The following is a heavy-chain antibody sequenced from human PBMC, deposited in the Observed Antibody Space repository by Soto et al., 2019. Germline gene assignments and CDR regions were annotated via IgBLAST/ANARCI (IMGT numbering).Heavy chain of an antibody. Sequence: EVQLLESGGGLVQPGGSLRLSCAASGFTFSSYAMSWVRQAPGKGLEWVSAISGSGGSTYYADSVKGRFTISRDNSKNTLYLQMNSLSAEDTAVYYCAKGPGSSWYYFDYWGQGTLVTVSS. J-gene: IGHJ4*02. CDR2: ISGSGGST. V-gene: IGHV3-23*01. CDR1: GFTFSSYA. CDR3: AKGPGSSWYYFDY. D-gene: IGHD6-13*01.